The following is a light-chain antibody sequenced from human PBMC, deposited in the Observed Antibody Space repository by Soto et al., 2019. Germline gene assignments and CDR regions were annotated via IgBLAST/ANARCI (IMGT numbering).Light chain of an antibody. Sequence: QSVLTQPASVSGSPGQSITVSCTGTSSDVGGYNYVSWYQQHPGNAPKLMIYEVSNRPSGVSNRFSGSKSGNTASLTISGLQAEDEADYYCSSYASSSTHNYVFGTGTKLTVL. CDR3: SSYASSSTHNYV. CDR2: EVS. CDR1: SSDVGGYNY. J-gene: IGLJ1*01. V-gene: IGLV2-14*01.